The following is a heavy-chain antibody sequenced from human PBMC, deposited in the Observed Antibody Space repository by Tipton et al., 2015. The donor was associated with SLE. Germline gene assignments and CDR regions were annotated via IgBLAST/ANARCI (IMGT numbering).Heavy chain of an antibody. Sequence: TLSLTCTVSGGSISSYYWSWIRQPPGKGLEWIGYIYYSGSTNYNPSLKSRVTISVDTSKNQFSLKLSSVTAADTAVYYCARSRCELLHQIDWFDPWGQGTLVTVSS. CDR3: ARSRCELLHQIDWFDP. CDR2: IYYSGST. V-gene: IGHV4-59*07. J-gene: IGHJ5*01. D-gene: IGHD1-26*01. CDR1: GGSISSYY.